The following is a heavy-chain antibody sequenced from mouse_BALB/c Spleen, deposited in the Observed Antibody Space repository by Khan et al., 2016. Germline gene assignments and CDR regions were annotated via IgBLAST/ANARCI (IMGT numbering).Heavy chain of an antibody. CDR1: GFTFRDYA. Sequence: EVELVESGGGLVKPGGSLKLSCAASGFTFRDYAMPWVRQTPEKRLEWVASISTGDSTYYGDSVKGRFTIPRDIARNILFLQMSSLRSEDTAMFYCAREDYGNYGDYFDDWGQGTTLTVSS. CDR3: AREDYGNYGDYFDD. CDR2: ISTGDST. V-gene: IGHV5-6-5*01. J-gene: IGHJ2*01. D-gene: IGHD2-1*01.